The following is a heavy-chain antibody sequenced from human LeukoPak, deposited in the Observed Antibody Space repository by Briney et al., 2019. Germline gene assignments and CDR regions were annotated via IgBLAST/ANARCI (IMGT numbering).Heavy chain of an antibody. CDR1: GYTFTSYG. CDR3: ARDSASYGYGDY. Sequence: ASVKVSCKASGYTFTSYGISWVRQAPGQGLEWMGWINPNSGGTNYAQKFQGRVTMTRDTSISTAYMELSRLRSDDTAVYYCARDSASYGYGDYWGQGTLVTVSS. D-gene: IGHD5-18*01. CDR2: INPNSGGT. J-gene: IGHJ4*02. V-gene: IGHV1-2*02.